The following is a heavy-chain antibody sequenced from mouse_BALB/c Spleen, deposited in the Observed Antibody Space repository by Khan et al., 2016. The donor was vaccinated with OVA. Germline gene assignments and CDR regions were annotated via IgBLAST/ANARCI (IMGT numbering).Heavy chain of an antibody. Sequence: EVELVESGTVLARPGASVKMSCKASGYSFTSYWMHWVKQRPGQGLEWIGAIYPGNSETRYNQKFKGKAKLTAVTSASTAYMELSSLTNEDSAVYFCTRSYDSYYFDYWGQGTTLTVSS. V-gene: IGHV1-5*01. D-gene: IGHD2-4*01. J-gene: IGHJ2*01. CDR3: TRSYDSYYFDY. CDR1: GYSFTSYW. CDR2: IYPGNSET.